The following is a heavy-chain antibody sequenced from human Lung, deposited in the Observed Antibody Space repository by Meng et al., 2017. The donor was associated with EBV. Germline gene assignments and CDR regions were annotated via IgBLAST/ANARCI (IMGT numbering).Heavy chain of an antibody. CDR3: ARGNGRWSIE. D-gene: IGHD4-23*01. J-gene: IGHJ4*02. CDR2: ISGSGSTI. CDR1: GFTFSDYY. V-gene: IGHV3-11*01. Sequence: VQLLRSEGGFVQPGGSLRLSCAASGFTFSDYYMSWIRQAPGKGLEWVSYISGSGSTIHYADSVKGRFTISRNNAKNSLFLQMNSLRADDTAVYYCARGNGRWSIEWGQGTLVTVSS.